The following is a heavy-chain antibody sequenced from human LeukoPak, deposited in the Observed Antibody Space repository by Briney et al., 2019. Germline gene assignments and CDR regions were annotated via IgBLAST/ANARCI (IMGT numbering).Heavy chain of an antibody. Sequence: PGRSLTLPCAASGFTFSSYGIHWVRQAPGKGLEWVAVIWYDGSNKYYADSVEGRFTISRDNSKNTLYLQMNRLRAEDPVVYYCAKEGSSWYYWGQGTLVTVSS. V-gene: IGHV3-33*06. CDR2: IWYDGSNK. CDR3: AKEGSSWYY. J-gene: IGHJ4*02. D-gene: IGHD6-13*01. CDR1: GFTFSSYG.